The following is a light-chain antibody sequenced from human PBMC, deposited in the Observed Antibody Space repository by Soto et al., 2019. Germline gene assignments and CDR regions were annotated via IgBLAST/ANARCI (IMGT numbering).Light chain of an antibody. Sequence: QSALTQPPSVSGAPGQRVTISCTGSSSNIGAGYDVHWYQQIPGTAPKLLIYLNNNRPSGVPDRLSGSKSGTSASLAITGLQAEDEADYYRQSYDSSLSAWVFGGGTKLTV. V-gene: IGLV1-40*01. CDR3: QSYDSSLSAWV. CDR1: SSNIGAGYD. CDR2: LNN. J-gene: IGLJ3*02.